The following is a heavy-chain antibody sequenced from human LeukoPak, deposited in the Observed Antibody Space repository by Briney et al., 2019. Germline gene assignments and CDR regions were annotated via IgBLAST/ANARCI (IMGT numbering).Heavy chain of an antibody. J-gene: IGHJ4*02. V-gene: IGHV4-34*01. D-gene: IGHD6-13*01. CDR2: INHRGST. CDR1: GGSFSDYY. Sequence: SETLSLTCAVYGGSFSDYYWSWIRQPPGKGLEWIGEINHRGSTNYNPSLKSRVTISVDTKNQFSLKLTSVTAADTAVYYCASRARKYTSSGDYWGQGTLVTVSS. CDR3: ASRARKYTSSGDY.